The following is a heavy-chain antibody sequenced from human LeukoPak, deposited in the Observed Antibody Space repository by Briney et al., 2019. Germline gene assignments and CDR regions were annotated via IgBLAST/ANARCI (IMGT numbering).Heavy chain of an antibody. V-gene: IGHV3-74*01. D-gene: IGHD1-26*01. J-gene: IGHJ3*02. CDR2: IKSDGSIT. CDR3: ARRGATRVAFDI. Sequence: GGSLRLSCAASGFTFSSYWMHWARQAPGKGLVWVSRIKSDGSITSYADSVKGRFTISRDNAKNTLYLQMNSLRAEDTAVYYCARRGATRVAFDIWGQGTMVTVSS. CDR1: GFTFSSYW.